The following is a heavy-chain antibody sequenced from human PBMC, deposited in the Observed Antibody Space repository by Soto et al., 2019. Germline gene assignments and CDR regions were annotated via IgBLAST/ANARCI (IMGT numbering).Heavy chain of an antibody. CDR3: AKFLSSPYYYDSSGYYPDAFYI. V-gene: IGHV3-23*01. Sequence: GSLRLSCAASGFTFSSYAMSWVRQAPGKGLEWVSAISGGGGSTYYADSVKGRFTISRDNSKNTLYLQMNSLRAEDTAVYYCAKFLSSPYYYDSSGYYPDAFYIWGQGTMVPVSS. CDR1: GFTFSSYA. CDR2: ISGGGGST. D-gene: IGHD3-22*01. J-gene: IGHJ3*02.